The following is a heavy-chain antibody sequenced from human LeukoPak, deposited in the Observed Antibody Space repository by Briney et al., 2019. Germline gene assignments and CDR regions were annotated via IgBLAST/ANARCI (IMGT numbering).Heavy chain of an antibody. D-gene: IGHD3-16*01. Sequence: PGGSLSLSCALSGFPFSTYWMTWVRQAPGKGLEWVANTTQEGKAKFYVASVKGRFPISRDNAKNSLYLQMNRLRAEDTAVYYCAREGASKISHAFDIWGQGTMVTVSS. CDR2: TTQEGKAK. CDR3: AREGASKISHAFDI. CDR1: GFPFSTYW. J-gene: IGHJ3*02. V-gene: IGHV3-7*01.